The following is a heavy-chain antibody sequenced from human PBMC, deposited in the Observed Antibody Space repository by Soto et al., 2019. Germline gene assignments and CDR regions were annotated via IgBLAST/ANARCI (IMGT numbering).Heavy chain of an antibody. V-gene: IGHV3-23*01. J-gene: IGHJ5*02. CDR2: ISGSGGST. Sequence: PGGALRLSCAASGFTFADYAMTWVRQAPGKGLEWVSAISGSGGSTYYADSVKGWFTISRDNSKNTLYLQMNSLRAEDTAVYYCAKGSPVVAAVDWFDPWGQGTLVTVSS. D-gene: IGHD2-15*01. CDR1: GFTFADYA. CDR3: AKGSPVVAAVDWFDP.